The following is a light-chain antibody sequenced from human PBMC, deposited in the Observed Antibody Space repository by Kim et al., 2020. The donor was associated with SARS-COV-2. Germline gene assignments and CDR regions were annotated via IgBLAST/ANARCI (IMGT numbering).Light chain of an antibody. CDR3: QSYNISNSV. V-gene: IGLV6-57*04. Sequence: LTQPHSVSESPGKTVTISCTRSSGSIASNYVQWYPQRPGSAPTTVIYEVNQGPSGVPDRFSGSIDSSSNSASLTISGLKTEDETDYYCQSYNISNSVFGTGTKVTVL. CDR2: EVN. J-gene: IGLJ1*01. CDR1: SGSIASNY.